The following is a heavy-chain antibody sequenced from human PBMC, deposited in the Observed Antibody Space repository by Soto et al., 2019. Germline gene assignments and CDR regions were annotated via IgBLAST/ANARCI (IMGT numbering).Heavy chain of an antibody. D-gene: IGHD3-22*01. CDR3: ARRDSSGYGWLGYFDY. CDR2: IYYSGST. V-gene: IGHV4-59*01. Sequence: SETLSLTCTVSGGSISSYYWSWIRQPPGKGLEWIGYIYYSGSTKYNPSLKSRVTISVDTSKNQFSLKLSSVTAADTAVYYCARRDSSGYGWLGYFDYWGQGTLVTVSS. CDR1: GGSISSYY. J-gene: IGHJ4*02.